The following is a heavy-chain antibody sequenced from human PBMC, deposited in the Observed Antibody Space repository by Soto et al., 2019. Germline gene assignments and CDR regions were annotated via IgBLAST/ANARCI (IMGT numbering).Heavy chain of an antibody. CDR3: ARASTDITFGGVIPSFDY. V-gene: IGHV6-1*01. CDR2: TYYRSKWYN. CDR1: GDSVSSNSAA. J-gene: IGHJ4*02. D-gene: IGHD3-16*02. Sequence: SQTLSLTCAISGDSVSSNSAAWNWIRQSPSRGLEWLGRTYYRSKWYNDYAVSVKSRITINPDTSKNQFSLQLNSVTPEDTAVYYCARASTDITFGGVIPSFDYWGQGXLVTVYS.